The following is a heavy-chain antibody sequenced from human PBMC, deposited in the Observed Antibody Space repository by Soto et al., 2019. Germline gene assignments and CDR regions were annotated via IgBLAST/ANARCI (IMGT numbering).Heavy chain of an antibody. D-gene: IGHD2-2*01. CDR2: IIPISGTA. CDR1: GGTFSSYA. J-gene: IGHJ6*02. CDR3: ARSQGSSTSLEIYYYYYYGMGV. Sequence: GASVKVSCKASGGTFSSYAISWVRQAPGQGLEWKGGIIPISGTANYAQKFQGRVTITADESTSTVYMELSSLRSEDTAVYFCARSQGSSTSLEIYYYYYYGMGVWGQGTTVTVSS. V-gene: IGHV1-69*13.